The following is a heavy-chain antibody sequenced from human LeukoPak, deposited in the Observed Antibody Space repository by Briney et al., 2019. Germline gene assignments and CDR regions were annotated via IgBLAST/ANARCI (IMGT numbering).Heavy chain of an antibody. CDR1: GFTFSSYS. D-gene: IGHD3-22*01. V-gene: IGHV3-21*01. J-gene: IGHJ6*02. CDR3: AREPACGYCPYYGMDV. CDR2: ISSSSSYI. Sequence: PGGSLRLSCAAPGFTFSSYSMNWVRQAPGKGLEWVSSISSSSSYIYYADSVKGRFTISRDNAKNSLYLQMNSLRAEDTAVYYCAREPACGYCPYYGMDVWGQGTTVTVSS.